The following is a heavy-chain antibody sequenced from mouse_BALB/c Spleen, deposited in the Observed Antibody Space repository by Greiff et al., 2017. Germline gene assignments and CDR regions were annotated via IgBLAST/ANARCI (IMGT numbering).Heavy chain of an antibody. J-gene: IGHJ4*01. V-gene: IGHV1-4*02. CDR2: INPSSGYT. D-gene: IGHD2-14*01. CDR3: ARGNRYGDYYAMDY. CDR1: GYTFTSYT. Sequence: VQLQQSAAELARPGASVKMSCKASGYTFTSYTMHWVNQRPGQGLEWIGYINPSSGYTEYNQKFKDKTTLTADKSSSTAYMQLSSLTSEDSAVYYCARGNRYGDYYAMDYWGQGTSVTVSS.